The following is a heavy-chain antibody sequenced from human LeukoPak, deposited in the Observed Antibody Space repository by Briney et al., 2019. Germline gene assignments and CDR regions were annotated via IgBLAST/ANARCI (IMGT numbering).Heavy chain of an antibody. V-gene: IGHV1-2*06. D-gene: IGHD6-19*01. CDR2: INPNSGGT. J-gene: IGHJ3*02. CDR3: ARAVAGKFDAFDI. Sequence: GASMKVSCKASVYTFTGYYMHWVRQAPRQGLEWMGRINPNSGGTNYAQKFQGRVTMTRDTSISTAYMELSRLRSDDTAVYYCARAVAGKFDAFDIWGQGTMVTVSS. CDR1: VYTFTGYY.